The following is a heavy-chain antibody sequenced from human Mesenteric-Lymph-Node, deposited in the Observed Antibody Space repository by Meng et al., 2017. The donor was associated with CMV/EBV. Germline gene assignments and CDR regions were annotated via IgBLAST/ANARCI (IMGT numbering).Heavy chain of an antibody. D-gene: IGHD2-2*01. CDR3: ARGYCSSTSCYGGNYYYYGMDV. CDR2: ISSSSSYI. V-gene: IGHV3-21*01. J-gene: IGHJ6*02. CDR1: GFTVSSNY. Sequence: GESLKISCAASGFTVSSNYMSWVRQAPGKGLEWVSSISSSSSYIYYADSVKGRFTISRDNAKNSLYLQMNSLRAEDTAVYYCARGYCSSTSCYGGNYYYYGMDVWGQGTTVTVSS.